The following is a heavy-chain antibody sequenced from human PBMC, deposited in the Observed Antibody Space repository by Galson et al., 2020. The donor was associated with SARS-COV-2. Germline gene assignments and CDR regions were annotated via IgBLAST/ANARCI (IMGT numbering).Heavy chain of an antibody. CDR2: IYYSGST. Sequence: ETSETLSLTCTVSGGSISSYYWSWIRQPPGKGLEWIGYIYYSGSTNYNPSLKSRVTISVDTSKNQFSLKLSSVTAADTAVDYCARHLYDSSGYYYEGAFDIWGQGTMVTVSS. V-gene: IGHV4-59*08. CDR3: ARHLYDSSGYYYEGAFDI. D-gene: IGHD3-22*01. J-gene: IGHJ3*02. CDR1: GGSISSYY.